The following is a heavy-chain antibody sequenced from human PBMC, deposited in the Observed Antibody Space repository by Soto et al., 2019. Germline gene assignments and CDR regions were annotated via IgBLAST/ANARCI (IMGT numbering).Heavy chain of an antibody. Sequence: QVQLVQSGDEVKKPGASVKVSCKASGYTFSTFGIGWVRQAPGQGLEWLGWISTDNGDTNYAQNLQDRITMTTDTSTNTAYVELRSVRAYDTAFYYCGRDWRNYFRPDYWGQGTLVTVSS. V-gene: IGHV1-18*01. CDR3: GRDWRNYFRPDY. J-gene: IGHJ4*02. CDR2: ISTDNGDT. D-gene: IGHD4-4*01. CDR1: GYTFSTFG.